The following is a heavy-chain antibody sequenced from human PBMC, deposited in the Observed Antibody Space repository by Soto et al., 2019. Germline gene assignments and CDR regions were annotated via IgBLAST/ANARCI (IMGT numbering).Heavy chain of an antibody. D-gene: IGHD2-2*01. CDR1: GGSFSGYY. Sequence: QVQLQQWGAGLLKPSETLSLTCAVYGGSFSGYYWSWIRQPPGKGLEWIGEINHSGSTNYNPSLKSRVTISVDPAKNQFSLKRSSVTAADTAVYYCACCSSTSCYHYYYMDVWGKGTTVTVSS. V-gene: IGHV4-34*01. CDR3: ACCSSTSCYHYYYMDV. CDR2: INHSGST. J-gene: IGHJ6*03.